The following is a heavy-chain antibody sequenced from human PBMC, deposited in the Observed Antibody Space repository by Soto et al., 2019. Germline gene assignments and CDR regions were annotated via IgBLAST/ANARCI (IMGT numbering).Heavy chain of an antibody. Sequence: QVQLQESGPGLVKPSETLSLTCTVSGGSINGYYWSLIRQPPGKGLEWIGFIYYSGSTNYNPSLKSRVTISADASKSQFPLRLRSVTAADTAVYYCARMPGWTRRPGWGQGTLVTVSS. V-gene: IGHV4-59*08. CDR1: GGSINGYY. J-gene: IGHJ4*02. CDR3: ARMPGWTRRPG. CDR2: IYYSGST. D-gene: IGHD6-19*01.